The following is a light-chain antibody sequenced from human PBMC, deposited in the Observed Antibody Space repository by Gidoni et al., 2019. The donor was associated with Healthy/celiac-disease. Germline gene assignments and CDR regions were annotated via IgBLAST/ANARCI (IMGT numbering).Light chain of an antibody. J-gene: IGLJ2*01. CDR1: SSDVGGYNY. CDR2: EVS. V-gene: IGLV2-8*01. Sequence: QSALTQPPSASGSPGQSVTISCTGTSSDVGGYNYVSWYQQHPGKAPKLMIYEVSTRPSGVPDRFSGSKSGNTASLTVSGLQAEDEADDYCSSYAGSNNLGVFGGGTKLTVI. CDR3: SSYAGSNNLGV.